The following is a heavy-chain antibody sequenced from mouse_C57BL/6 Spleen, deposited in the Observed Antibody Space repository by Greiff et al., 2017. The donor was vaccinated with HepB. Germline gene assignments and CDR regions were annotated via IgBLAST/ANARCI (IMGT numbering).Heavy chain of an antibody. V-gene: IGHV1-81*01. J-gene: IGHJ3*01. Sequence: VQLQESGAELARPGASVKLSCKASGYTFTSYGISWVKQRTGQGLEWIGEIYPRSGNTYYNEKFKGKATLTADKSSSTAYMELRSLTSEDSAVYFCARGGVDDGYYSAWFAYWGQGTLVTVSA. CDR1: GYTFTSYG. CDR2: IYPRSGNT. CDR3: ARGGVDDGYYSAWFAY. D-gene: IGHD2-3*01.